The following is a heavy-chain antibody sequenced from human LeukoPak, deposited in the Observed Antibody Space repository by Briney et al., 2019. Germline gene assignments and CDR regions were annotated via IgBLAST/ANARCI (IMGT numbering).Heavy chain of an antibody. CDR2: FRYDGNHD. CDR3: ASRPTGFDWGPFDY. J-gene: IGHJ4*02. CDR1: GFSFNNYV. V-gene: IGHV3-30*02. Sequence: GGSLRLSCAAPGFSFNNYVIHWVRLPPGKGLEWVAFFRYDGNHDYYADSVKGRFTFSRDNSKNTLFLQMNSLRAEDTAVYYCASRPTGFDWGPFDYWGQGTLVTVSS. D-gene: IGHD5-12*01.